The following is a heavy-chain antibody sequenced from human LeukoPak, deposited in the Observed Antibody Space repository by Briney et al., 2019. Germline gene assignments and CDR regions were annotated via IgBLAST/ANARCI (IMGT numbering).Heavy chain of an antibody. CDR3: ARGPRSSGRWFDP. D-gene: IGHD6-19*01. V-gene: IGHV1-2*02. J-gene: IGHJ5*02. Sequence: ASVKISCKASGYTFTGYYMHWVRQAPGQGLEWMGWINPNSGGTNYAQKFQGRVTMTRDTSISTAYMELSRLRSDDTAVYYCARGPRSSGRWFDPWGQGTLVTVSS. CDR2: INPNSGGT. CDR1: GYTFTGYY.